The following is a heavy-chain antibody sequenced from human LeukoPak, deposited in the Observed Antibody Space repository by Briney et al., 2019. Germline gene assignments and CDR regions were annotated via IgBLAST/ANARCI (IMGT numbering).Heavy chain of an antibody. D-gene: IGHD6-6*01. CDR1: GFTFSSYG. J-gene: IGHJ4*02. V-gene: IGHV3-33*01. CDR2: IWYDGSNK. Sequence: RGSLRLSCAASGFTFSSYGMHWVRQAPGKGLEWVAVIWYDGSNKYYADSVKGRFTISRDNSKHTLYLQMNSLRAEDTAVYYCARSEIAARWRYIDHWGQGTLVTVSS. CDR3: ARSEIAARWRYIDH.